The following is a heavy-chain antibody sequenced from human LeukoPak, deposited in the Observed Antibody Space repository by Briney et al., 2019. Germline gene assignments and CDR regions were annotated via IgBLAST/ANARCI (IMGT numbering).Heavy chain of an antibody. CDR1: GYTFTGYY. CDR2: INPNIGGT. CDR3: ARIHDYGDYEEREEYRFFDY. Sequence: GASVKVSCKASGYTFTGYYMHWVRQAPGQGLEWMGWINPNIGGTNYAQKFQGRVTMTRDTSISTAYMELSRLRSDDTAVYYCARIHDYGDYEEREEYRFFDYWGQGTLVTVSS. J-gene: IGHJ4*02. V-gene: IGHV1-2*02. D-gene: IGHD4-17*01.